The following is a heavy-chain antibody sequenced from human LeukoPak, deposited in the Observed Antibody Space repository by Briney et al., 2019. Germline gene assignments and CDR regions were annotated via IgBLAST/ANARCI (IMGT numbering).Heavy chain of an antibody. J-gene: IGHJ4*02. CDR3: ARGHFDWSHDY. Sequence: GGSLRLSCAASGFTFSSYAMSWVRQAPGKGLEWVSVIYSGGSTYYADSVKGRFTISRDNSKNTLYLQMNSLRAEDTAVYYCARGHFDWSHDYWGQGTLVTVSS. V-gene: IGHV3-53*01. CDR2: IYSGGST. D-gene: IGHD3-9*01. CDR1: GFTFSSYA.